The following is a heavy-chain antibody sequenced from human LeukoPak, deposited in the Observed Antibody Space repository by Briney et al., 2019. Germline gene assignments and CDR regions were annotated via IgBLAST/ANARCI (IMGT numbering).Heavy chain of an antibody. Sequence: PGRSLRLSCAASGFTFSSHGMHWVRQAPGKGLEWVAVILNDGSQEKYADSVKGRFTISRDNSKNTLFLQMNSLRAEDTAVYYCARDDALGANALDIWGQGTMVTVSS. CDR2: ILNDGSQE. V-gene: IGHV3-33*01. CDR3: ARDDALGANALDI. CDR1: GFTFSSHG. J-gene: IGHJ3*02. D-gene: IGHD7-27*01.